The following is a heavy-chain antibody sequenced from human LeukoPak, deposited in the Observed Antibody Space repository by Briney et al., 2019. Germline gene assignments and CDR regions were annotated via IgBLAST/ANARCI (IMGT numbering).Heavy chain of an antibody. Sequence: RGSLRLSCAASGFTVSSNYMSWVRQAPGKGLEWVSVIYSGGSTYYADSVKGRFTISRDNSKNTLYLQMNSLRAEDTAVYYCARVASGSYYYPFDYWGQGTLVTVSS. V-gene: IGHV3-53*01. CDR3: ARVASGSYYYPFDY. D-gene: IGHD1-26*01. CDR2: IYSGGST. J-gene: IGHJ4*02. CDR1: GFTVSSNY.